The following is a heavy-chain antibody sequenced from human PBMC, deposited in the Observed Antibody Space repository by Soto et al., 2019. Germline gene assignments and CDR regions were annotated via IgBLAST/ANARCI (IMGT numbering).Heavy chain of an antibody. D-gene: IGHD4-17*01. Sequence: QVQLVQSGAEVKKPGASVKVSCKASGYTFTSYYMHWVRQAPGQGLEWMGIINPSGGSTSYAQKFQGRVTMTRDTSTSTVYMELSSLRSEDTAVYYCARDIETTVVTPSFCDHWGQGTLVTVSS. CDR3: ARDIETTVVTPSFCDH. CDR1: GYTFTSYY. J-gene: IGHJ5*02. V-gene: IGHV1-46*01. CDR2: INPSGGST.